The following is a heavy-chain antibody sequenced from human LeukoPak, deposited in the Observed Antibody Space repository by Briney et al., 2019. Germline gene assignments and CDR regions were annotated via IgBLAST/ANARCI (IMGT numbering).Heavy chain of an antibody. CDR1: GVSMTNYY. CDR3: AKVGAYGDYARHDY. V-gene: IGHV4-4*08. CDR2: IYHSGST. Sequence: PSETLSLTCTVSGVSMTNYYWSWIRQPPGKGLEWIGNIYHSGSTYYNPSLKSRVTISADTSKNQLSLKLTSVPAPDPAVYYCAKVGAYGDYARHDYWGQGTLVTVSS. J-gene: IGHJ4*02. D-gene: IGHD4-17*01.